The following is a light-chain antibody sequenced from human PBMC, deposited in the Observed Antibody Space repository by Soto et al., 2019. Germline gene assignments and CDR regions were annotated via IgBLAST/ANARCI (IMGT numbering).Light chain of an antibody. Sequence: QSVLTQPPSVSGSPGQSITISCIGTSSNVGGYNDVSWYQKHRGTAPKLMIYEVSNPPSGVSNRFSGSKSGNAASLTTSGLPDEDAADYCGRSYTSSSSRVFGGGTKLTVL. V-gene: IGLV2-14*01. J-gene: IGLJ2*01. CDR2: EVS. CDR3: RSYTSSSSRV. CDR1: SSNVGGYND.